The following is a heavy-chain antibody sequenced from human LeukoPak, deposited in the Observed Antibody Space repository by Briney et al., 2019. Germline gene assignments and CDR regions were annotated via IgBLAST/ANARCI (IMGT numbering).Heavy chain of an antibody. Sequence: GGSLRLSCAASGFTFSTYEMNWVRQAPGKGLEWVSYISSSGSTIYYATSVKGRFTISRDNSKNTLYLQMSSLRADDTAVYFCAREIQYSYNFDYWGQGTLVTVSS. J-gene: IGHJ4*02. D-gene: IGHD5-18*01. V-gene: IGHV3-48*03. CDR1: GFTFSTYE. CDR2: ISSSGSTI. CDR3: AREIQYSYNFDY.